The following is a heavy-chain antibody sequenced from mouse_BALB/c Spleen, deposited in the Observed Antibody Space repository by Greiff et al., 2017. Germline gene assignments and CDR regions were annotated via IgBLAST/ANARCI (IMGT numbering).Heavy chain of an antibody. Sequence: DVKLVESGPGLVKPSQSLSLTCTVTGYSITSDYAWNWIRQFPGNKLEWMGYISYSGSTSYNPSLKSRISITRDTSKNQFFLQLNSVTTEDTATYYCARRGKGDYWGQGTTLTVSS. D-gene: IGHD3-3*01. V-gene: IGHV3-2*02. CDR2: ISYSGST. J-gene: IGHJ2*01. CDR3: ARRGKGDY. CDR1: GYSITSDYA.